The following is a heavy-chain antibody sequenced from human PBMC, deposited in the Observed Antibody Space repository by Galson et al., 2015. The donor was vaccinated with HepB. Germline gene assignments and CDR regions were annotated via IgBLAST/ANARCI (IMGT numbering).Heavy chain of an antibody. V-gene: IGHV3-48*03. CDR3: AKDRSIAVAGSRSLYFDY. D-gene: IGHD6-19*01. Sequence: SLRLSCAASGFTFSSYEMNWVRQAPGKGLEWVSYISSSGSTIYYADSVKGRFTISRDNAKNSLYLQMNSLGAEDTAVYYCAKDRSIAVAGSRSLYFDYWGQGTLITVSS. CDR1: GFTFSSYE. J-gene: IGHJ4*02. CDR2: ISSSGSTI.